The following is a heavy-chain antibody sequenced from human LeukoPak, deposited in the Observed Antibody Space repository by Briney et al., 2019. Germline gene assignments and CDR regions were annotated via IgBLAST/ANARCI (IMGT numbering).Heavy chain of an antibody. J-gene: IGHJ4*02. V-gene: IGHV3-23*01. CDR3: GKDRCNNAVCHFDY. CDR2: ISDGGANA. D-gene: IGHD2-8*01. Sequence: TGGSLRLSCAASGFTFSSYAMSWVRQAPGKGLEWVSGISDGGANAYHADSVKGRFTISRDNSKNTLYPQMNSLRAEDTAVYYCGKDRCNNAVCHFDYWGQGTLVTVSS. CDR1: GFTFSSYA.